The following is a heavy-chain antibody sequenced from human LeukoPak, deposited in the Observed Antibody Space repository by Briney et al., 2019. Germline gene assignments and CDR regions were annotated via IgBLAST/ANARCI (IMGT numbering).Heavy chain of an antibody. V-gene: IGHV4-4*02. D-gene: IGHD2-15*01. J-gene: IGHJ4*02. CDR3: ARDRRSGEDPNF. CDR1: GGSISNENW. CDR2: IHHRGGT. Sequence: SETLSLTCAVSGGSISNENWWSWVRQPPGKGLEWIGEIHHRGGTNYNPSLRSRVTISIDTSKNQFSLKLTSVTAADTAVYYCARDRRSGEDPNFWGQGTLVTVSS.